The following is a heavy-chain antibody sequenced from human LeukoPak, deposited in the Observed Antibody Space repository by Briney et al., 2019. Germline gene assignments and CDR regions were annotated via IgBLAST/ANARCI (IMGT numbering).Heavy chain of an antibody. D-gene: IGHD1-26*01. J-gene: IGHJ3*01. CDR1: GFTVSSNY. Sequence: GGSLRLSCAASGFTVSSNYMSCGRQAPGKGVEWGSIIYSGGSTFYADSVKGRFTISRDNSKNTLYLQLNSLRAEDTAVYYCARGGSYLSAFDLWGQGTMVTVSS. V-gene: IGHV3-53*01. CDR2: IYSGGST. CDR3: ARGGSYLSAFDL.